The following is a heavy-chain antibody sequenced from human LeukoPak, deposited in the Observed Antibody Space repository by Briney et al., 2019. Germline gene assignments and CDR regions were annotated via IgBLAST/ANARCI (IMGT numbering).Heavy chain of an antibody. CDR1: GFTFTSYS. CDR3: AAVSYLAFDI. V-gene: IGHV3-21*01. CDR2: ISSSSTYI. J-gene: IGHJ3*02. D-gene: IGHD2-21*01. Sequence: GGSLRLSCAASGFTFTSYSMNWVRQAPGKGLEWVSSISSSSTYIYYADSVRGRFTISRDNAKNSLYLQMNDLRAEDTAVYYCAAVSYLAFDIWGQGTMVTVSS.